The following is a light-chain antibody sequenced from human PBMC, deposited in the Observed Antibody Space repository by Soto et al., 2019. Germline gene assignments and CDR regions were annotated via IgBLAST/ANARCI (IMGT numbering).Light chain of an antibody. V-gene: IGKV1-27*01. Sequence: IQMTPSPSSLPAALGDRVTMTCRASQGIYISLAWYQQKPRKPPNLLIYGASTLQPAVPSRFSGTGSGPDFSLTISRLQHDAFAYXYYQQHNTSFPLTLGQGTQLDIK. CDR1: QGIYIS. CDR2: GAS. J-gene: IGKJ1*01. CDR3: QQHNTSFPLT.